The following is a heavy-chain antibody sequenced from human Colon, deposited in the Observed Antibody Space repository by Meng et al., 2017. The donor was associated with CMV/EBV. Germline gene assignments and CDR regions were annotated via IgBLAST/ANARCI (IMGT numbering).Heavy chain of an antibody. CDR1: GFFLNTSTVA. J-gene: IGHJ6*02. CDR2: FYWNDDQ. Sequence: SGPTLVKPTQTLTLTCTFSGFFLNTSTVAVGWFRQPPGKALEWLALFYWNDDQRYSPSLRNRLTLTRDTSISTAYMELSSLRSEDTAVYYCARGSSLYYYYYYGMDVWGQGTTVTVSS. D-gene: IGHD2-2*01. CDR3: ARGSSLYYYYYYGMDV. V-gene: IGHV2-5*01.